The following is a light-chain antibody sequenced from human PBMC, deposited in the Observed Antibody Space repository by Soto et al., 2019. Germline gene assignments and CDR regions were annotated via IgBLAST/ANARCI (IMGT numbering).Light chain of an antibody. Sequence: EIVLTQSPGTLSLSPGERATLSCRASQSVSSSYLAWYLQKPGQAPRLLIYGASSRATGIPDRFSGSGSGTDFTVTISRREPEDFAMYYCQQYGSSPKTFGQGSKVEIK. CDR1: QSVSSSY. J-gene: IGKJ1*01. CDR2: GAS. CDR3: QQYGSSPKT. V-gene: IGKV3-20*01.